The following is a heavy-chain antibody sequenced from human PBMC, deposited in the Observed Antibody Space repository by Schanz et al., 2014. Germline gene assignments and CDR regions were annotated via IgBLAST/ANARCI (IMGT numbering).Heavy chain of an antibody. CDR3: ARGRGPFDP. V-gene: IGHV3-7*01. Sequence: DVPLVESGGGLVQPEGSLRLSCAASGFSFSDYWMGWVRQAPGKGLEWVANIKEDGSQKDYEDSLKGRFTISRDNAKNSLYLQMNSLRVVDTAVYYCARGRGPFDPWGQGTLVTVFS. CDR2: IKEDGSQK. CDR1: GFSFSDYW. D-gene: IGHD3-10*01. J-gene: IGHJ5*02.